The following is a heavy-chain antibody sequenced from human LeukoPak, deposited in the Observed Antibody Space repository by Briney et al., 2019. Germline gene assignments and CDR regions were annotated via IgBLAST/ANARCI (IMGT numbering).Heavy chain of an antibody. D-gene: IGHD3-22*01. J-gene: IGHJ6*02. CDR2: IIPIFGTA. CDR3: ARGGTMRQDYYYGMDV. V-gene: IGHV1-69*13. CDR1: GYTFTSYG. Sequence: SVKVSCKASGYTFTSYGISWVRQAPGQGREWMGGIIPIFGTANYAQKFQGRVTITADESTSTAYMELSSLRSEDTAVYYCARGGTMRQDYYYGMDVWGQGTTVTVSS.